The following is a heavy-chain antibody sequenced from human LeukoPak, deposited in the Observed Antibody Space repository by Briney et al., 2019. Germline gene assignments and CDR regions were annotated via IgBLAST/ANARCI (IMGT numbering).Heavy chain of an antibody. CDR3: ARSSGPVQARYYYGMDV. J-gene: IGHJ6*02. D-gene: IGHD6-6*01. Sequence: GASVKVSCKASGYTFTSYGISWVRQAPGQGLEWMGWISAYNGNTNYAQKLQGRVTMTTDTSTSTAYMELRSLKSDDTAVYYCARSSGPVQARYYYGMDVWGQGTTVTVSS. V-gene: IGHV1-18*01. CDR1: GYTFTSYG. CDR2: ISAYNGNT.